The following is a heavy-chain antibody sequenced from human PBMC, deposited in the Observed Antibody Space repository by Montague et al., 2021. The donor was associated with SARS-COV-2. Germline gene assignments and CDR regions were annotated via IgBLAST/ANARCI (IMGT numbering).Heavy chain of an antibody. J-gene: IGHJ6*02. CDR1: GFTFNTYG. D-gene: IGHD2-21*01. V-gene: IGHV3-23*01. Sequence: SLRLSCAASGFTFNTYGMYWVRQPPGKGLEWVSEIHGRGDGTYYADSVKGRFTISRDNSKNTLYLQMNSLRGEDTAVYYCASDQNYGIDVWGQGTTVIVSS. CDR3: ASDQNYGIDV. CDR2: IHGRGDGT.